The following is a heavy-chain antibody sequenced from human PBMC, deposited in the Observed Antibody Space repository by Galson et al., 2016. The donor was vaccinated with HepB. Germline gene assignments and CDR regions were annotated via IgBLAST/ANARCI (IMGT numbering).Heavy chain of an antibody. V-gene: IGHV3-21*01. CDR3: SKDRRDYIWGTYRYTLDAFDV. J-gene: IGHJ3*01. CDR1: GFTFNTYN. D-gene: IGHD3-16*02. CDR2: ITSSSSYI. Sequence: SLRLSCAASGFTFNTYNMNWVRQTPGKGLELVSSITSSSSYIYYTDSVKGRVTISRDNDKNPLYLQMNSLRAEDTAIYYCSKDRRDYIWGTYRYTLDAFDVWGQGTMVAVSS.